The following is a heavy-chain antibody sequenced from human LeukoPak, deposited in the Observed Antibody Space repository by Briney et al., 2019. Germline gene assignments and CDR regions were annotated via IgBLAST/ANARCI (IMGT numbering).Heavy chain of an antibody. CDR3: ARKDSSGYWPFDY. Sequence: PSGTLSLTCTVSGGSISSSSYYWGWLRQSPGKGLEWIGSIYYSGSTYYNPSLKSRVTISVDTSKNHFSLKLNSVTAADTAVYFCARKDSSGYWPFDYWGQGTLVTVSS. V-gene: IGHV4-39*02. CDR2: IYYSGST. J-gene: IGHJ4*02. CDR1: GGSISSSSYY. D-gene: IGHD3-22*01.